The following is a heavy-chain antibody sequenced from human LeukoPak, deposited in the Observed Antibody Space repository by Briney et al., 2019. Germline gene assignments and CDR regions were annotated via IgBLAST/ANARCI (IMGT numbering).Heavy chain of an antibody. J-gene: IGHJ4*02. CDR2: INPNSGDT. V-gene: IGHV1-2*02. CDR3: ARDHSTTWYGSAY. Sequence: EASVKVSCKASGDTFTGYYLHWVRQAPGQGLEWMGWINPNSGDTNYAEKFQGRVTMTGDTPISTVYMQLTRLTSDDTGVYYCARDHSTTWYGSAYWGQGTLVTVSS. CDR1: GDTFTGYY. D-gene: IGHD6-13*01.